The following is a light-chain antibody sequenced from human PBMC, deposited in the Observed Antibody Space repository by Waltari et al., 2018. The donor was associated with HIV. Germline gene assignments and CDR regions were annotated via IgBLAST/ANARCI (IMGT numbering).Light chain of an antibody. J-gene: IGLJ1*01. CDR2: RNN. CDR3: AAWDDSLLYV. V-gene: IGLV1-47*01. Sequence: QSVLTQPPSASGTPGQRVTISCSGSSSNIGSNYVYWYQQPPGTAPKLLIYRNNQRPSAVPDRFSGSKSGTSASLAISGVRSEDEADYYCAAWDDSLLYVFGTGTKVTVL. CDR1: SSNIGSNY.